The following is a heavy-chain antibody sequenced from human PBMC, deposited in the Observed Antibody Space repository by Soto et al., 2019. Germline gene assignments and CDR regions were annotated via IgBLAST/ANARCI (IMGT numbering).Heavy chain of an antibody. CDR1: GGSISSGGYY. Sequence: QVQLQESGPGLVKPSQTLSLTCSVSGGSISSGGYYWSGIGQHPEKGLEWIGYIYYSGSTIYNPSLKRRVIISVDTSSNLFSLDLRSVTAADTAIYYCARHSASWQWFDYWGQGTLVTVSS. D-gene: IGHD1-26*01. CDR2: IYYSGST. V-gene: IGHV4-31*03. J-gene: IGHJ5*01. CDR3: ARHSASWQWFDY.